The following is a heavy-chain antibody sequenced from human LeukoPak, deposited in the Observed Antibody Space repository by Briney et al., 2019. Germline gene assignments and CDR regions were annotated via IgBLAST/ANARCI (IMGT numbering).Heavy chain of an antibody. CDR1: GGSISSGSYY. J-gene: IGHJ3*02. V-gene: IGHV4-61*02. Sequence: PSQTLSLTCTVSGGSISSGSYYWSWIRQPAGKGLEWIGRIYYSGSTYYSPSLKSRVTISVDTSKNQFSLKLSSVTAADTAVYYCASDNAGMNHPWVHDAFDIWGQGTMVTVSS. CDR2: IYYSGST. D-gene: IGHD6-13*01. CDR3: ASDNAGMNHPWVHDAFDI.